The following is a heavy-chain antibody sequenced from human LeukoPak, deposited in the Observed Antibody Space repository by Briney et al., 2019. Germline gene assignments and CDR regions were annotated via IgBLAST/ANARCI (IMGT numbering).Heavy chain of an antibody. CDR1: GFTFNTYS. J-gene: IGHJ4*02. Sequence: KPGGSLRLSCAASGFTFNTYSMSWVRQAPGKGLEWVAIISRTSESIFYADSLKGRFTISRDNAKNSLYLQMNSLRAEDTALYYCAKDIWSYYYDSSGYSGVDYWGQGTLVTVSS. CDR3: AKDIWSYYYDSSGYSGVDY. D-gene: IGHD3-22*01. V-gene: IGHV3-21*04. CDR2: ISRTSESI.